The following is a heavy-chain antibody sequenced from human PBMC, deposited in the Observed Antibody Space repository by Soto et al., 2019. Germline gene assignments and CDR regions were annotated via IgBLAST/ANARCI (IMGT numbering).Heavy chain of an antibody. D-gene: IGHD3-16*01. CDR2: ISAYNGNT. Sequence: ASVNVSCKASGYTFTSHGISWVRQAPGQGLEWMGWISAYNGNTNYAQKLQGRVTMTTDTSTSTAYMELRSLRSDDTAVYYCAIQKGYDYIWVHAFDIWGQGTMVTVSS. CDR3: AIQKGYDYIWVHAFDI. J-gene: IGHJ3*02. V-gene: IGHV1-18*01. CDR1: GYTFTSHG.